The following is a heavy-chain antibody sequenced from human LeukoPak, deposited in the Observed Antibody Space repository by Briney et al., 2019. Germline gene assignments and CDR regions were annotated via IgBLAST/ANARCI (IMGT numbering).Heavy chain of an antibody. CDR1: GGSISSYY. CDR2: IYYSGST. D-gene: IGHD3-22*01. V-gene: IGHV4-59*01. J-gene: IGHJ4*02. Sequence: SETLSLTCTVSGGSISSYYWSWIRQPPGKGLEWIGYIYYSGSTNYNPSLKSRVTISVDTSKSQFSLKLSSVTAADTAVYYCARVSIGVSLDYWGQGTLVTVSS. CDR3: ARVSIGVSLDY.